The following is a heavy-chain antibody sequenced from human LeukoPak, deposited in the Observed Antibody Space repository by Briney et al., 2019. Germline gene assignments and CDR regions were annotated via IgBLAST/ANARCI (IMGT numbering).Heavy chain of an antibody. D-gene: IGHD3-3*01. V-gene: IGHV4-30-2*01. CDR3: ARLRNPKNYDFWSGYFRPIDHFDY. J-gene: IGHJ4*02. CDR2: IYHSGST. CDR1: SGSISSGGYS. Sequence: PSETLSLTCAVSSGSISSGGYSWSWIRQPPGKGLEWIGYIYHSGSTNYNPSLKSRVTISVDTSKNQFSLKLSSVTAADTAVYYCARLRNPKNYDFWSGYFRPIDHFDYWGQGTLVTVSS.